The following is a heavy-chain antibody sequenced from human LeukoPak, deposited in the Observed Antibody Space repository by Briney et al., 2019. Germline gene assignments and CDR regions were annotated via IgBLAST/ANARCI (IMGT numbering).Heavy chain of an antibody. CDR2: IYYSGSA. CDR1: GGSISSSSYY. Sequence: SETLSLTCTVSGGSISSSSYYWGWIRQPPGKGLEWIGSIYYSGSAHYNPSLKSRVTISVDTSKNQFSLKLSSVTAADTAVYYCARERSRNQHFFYWGQGTLVTVSS. V-gene: IGHV4-39*02. J-gene: IGHJ4*02. D-gene: IGHD1-14*01. CDR3: ARERSRNQHFFY.